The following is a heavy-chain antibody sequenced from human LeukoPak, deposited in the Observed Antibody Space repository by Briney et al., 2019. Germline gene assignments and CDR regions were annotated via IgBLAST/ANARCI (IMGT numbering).Heavy chain of an antibody. Sequence: SETLSLTCTVSGGSISSYYWSWIRQSPGKGLEWIGYIYYSGSTNYNPSLKSRVTISVDTSKNQFSLKLSSVTAADTAVYYCARDGELELRQGFDYWGQGTLVTVSS. V-gene: IGHV4-59*12. CDR1: GGSISSYY. J-gene: IGHJ4*02. CDR3: ARDGELELRQGFDY. CDR2: IYYSGST. D-gene: IGHD1-7*01.